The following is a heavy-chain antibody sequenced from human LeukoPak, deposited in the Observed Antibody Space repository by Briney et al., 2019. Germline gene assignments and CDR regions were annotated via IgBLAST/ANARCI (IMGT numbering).Heavy chain of an antibody. CDR1: GGSISSGGYY. Sequence: TSQTLSLTCTVSGGSISSGGYYWSWIRQHPGKGLEWIGYIYYSGSTYYNPSLESRVTISLDTSKNQFSLKLSSVTAADTAVYYCASGYTSNWYYFDYWGQGTLVTVSS. J-gene: IGHJ4*02. D-gene: IGHD6-13*01. CDR2: IYYSGST. CDR3: ASGYTSNWYYFDY. V-gene: IGHV4-31*03.